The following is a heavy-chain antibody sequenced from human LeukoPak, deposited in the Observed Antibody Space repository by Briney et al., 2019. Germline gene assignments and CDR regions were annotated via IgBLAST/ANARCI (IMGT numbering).Heavy chain of an antibody. D-gene: IGHD6-13*01. J-gene: IGHJ4*02. V-gene: IGHV3-21*01. CDR3: ARDHNIIAAAGMYYFDY. Sequence: GGSLRLSCAASGFTFSSYSMNWVRQAPGKGLEWVSSISSSSSYIYYADSVKGRFTISRDNAKNSLYLQMNSLRAEDTAVYYCARDHNIIAAAGMYYFDYWGQGTLVTVSS. CDR1: GFTFSSYS. CDR2: ISSSSSYI.